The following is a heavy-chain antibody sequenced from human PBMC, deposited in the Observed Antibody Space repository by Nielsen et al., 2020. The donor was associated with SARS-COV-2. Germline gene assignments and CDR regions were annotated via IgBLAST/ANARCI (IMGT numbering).Heavy chain of an antibody. CDR2: STGSSVST. V-gene: IGHV3-23*01. Sequence: GGSLRLSCAASGFNFNDYSLTWVRQAPGKGLEWVSTSTGSSVSTYYADSVKGRFTVSRDSSKNTLYLHLNSLRVDDTAVYFCAKERGYANNYFHYWGRGTLVTVSS. CDR1: GFNFNDYS. D-gene: IGHD3-16*01. CDR3: AKERGYANNYFHY. J-gene: IGHJ4*02.